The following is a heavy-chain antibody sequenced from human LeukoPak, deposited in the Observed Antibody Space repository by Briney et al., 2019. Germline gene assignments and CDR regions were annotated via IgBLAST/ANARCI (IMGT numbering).Heavy chain of an antibody. V-gene: IGHV3-21*01. CDR3: ARDAIVVVVAAASSEFDP. CDR1: GFTFSSYS. J-gene: IGHJ5*02. CDR2: ISSNSSYI. Sequence: GGSLRLSCAASGFTFSSYSMNWVRQAPGKGLEWVSSISSNSSYIYYANSVKGRFTISRDNAKNSLYLQMNSLRVEDTAVYYCARDAIVVVVAAASSEFDPWGQETLVTVSS. D-gene: IGHD2-15*01.